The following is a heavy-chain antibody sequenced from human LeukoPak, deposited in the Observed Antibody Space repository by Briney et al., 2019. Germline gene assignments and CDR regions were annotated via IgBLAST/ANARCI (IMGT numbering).Heavy chain of an antibody. CDR1: GVSISSGSYY. J-gene: IGHJ4*02. CDR2: IYTSGST. D-gene: IGHD3-22*01. CDR3: ARENYYDSSGLDY. Sequence: SQTLSLTCTVSGVSISSGSYYWSWIRQPAGKGLEWIGRIYTSGSTNYNFSLKSRVTISVDTSKNQFSLKLSSVTAADTAVYYCARENYYDSSGLDYWGQGTLVTVSS. V-gene: IGHV4-61*02.